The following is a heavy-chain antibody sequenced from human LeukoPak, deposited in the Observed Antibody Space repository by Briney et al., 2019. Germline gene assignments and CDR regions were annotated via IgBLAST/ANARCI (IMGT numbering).Heavy chain of an antibody. J-gene: IGHJ4*02. Sequence: GGSLRLSCAASGFTFSSYDMHWVRQAPGKGLEWVAFIRYDGSNKYYADSVKGRFTISRDNSKNTLYLQMNSLRAEDTALYYCAKDIDDSDTAYYLDYWGQGTLVTVSS. D-gene: IGHD3-9*01. CDR1: GFTFSSYD. V-gene: IGHV3-30*02. CDR3: AKDIDDSDTAYYLDY. CDR2: IRYDGSNK.